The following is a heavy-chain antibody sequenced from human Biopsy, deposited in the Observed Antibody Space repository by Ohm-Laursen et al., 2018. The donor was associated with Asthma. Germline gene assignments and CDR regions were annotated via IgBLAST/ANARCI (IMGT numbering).Heavy chain of an antibody. CDR1: GFSFDDCA. D-gene: IGHD5-12*01. CDR2: ISWNSGNI. Sequence: SLRLSCTASGFSFDDCAMHWVRQAPGKGLEWVSSISWNSGNIDYAVSVKGRFTISRDNAKNTLYLQMNSLRTEDTAVYYCAKRRGYSGHDNDYWGQGTLVIVSS. J-gene: IGHJ4*02. V-gene: IGHV3-9*01. CDR3: AKRRGYSGHDNDY.